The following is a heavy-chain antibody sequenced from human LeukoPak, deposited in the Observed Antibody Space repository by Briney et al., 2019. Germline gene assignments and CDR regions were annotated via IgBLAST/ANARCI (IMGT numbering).Heavy chain of an antibody. CDR1: GFTFSNYW. Sequence: GALSLSCAASGFTFSNYWMTWVRQAPGKGLEWVANIKQDGSERDYVDSVKGRFTISRDDAKNSLYLQMNSLRAEDTAVYYCARGITMANWGQGTLVTVSS. D-gene: IGHD3-10*01. CDR3: ARGITMAN. J-gene: IGHJ4*02. CDR2: IKQDGSER. V-gene: IGHV3-7*04.